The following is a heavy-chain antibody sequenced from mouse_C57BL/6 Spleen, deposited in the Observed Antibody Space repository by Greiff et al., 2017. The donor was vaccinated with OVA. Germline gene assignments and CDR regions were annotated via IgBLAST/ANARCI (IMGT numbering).Heavy chain of an antibody. CDR1: GYTFTSYG. CDR3: AREGLIYYGNYVGYFDV. CDR2: IYPRSGNT. Sequence: VQVVESGAELARPGASVKLSCKASGYTFTSYGISWVKQRTGQGLEWIGEIYPRSGNTYYNEKFKGKATLTADKSYSTAYMELRSLTSEDSAVYFCAREGLIYYGNYVGYFDVWGTGTTVTVSS. J-gene: IGHJ1*03. D-gene: IGHD2-1*01. V-gene: IGHV1-81*01.